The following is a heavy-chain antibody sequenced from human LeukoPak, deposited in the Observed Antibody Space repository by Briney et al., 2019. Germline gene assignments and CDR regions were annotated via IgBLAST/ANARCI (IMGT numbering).Heavy chain of an antibody. D-gene: IGHD1-7*01. Sequence: ASVKVSCKASGYTFTSHDINWVRQATGQGLEWMGWMNPNSGNTGYAQKFQGRVTMTRNTSISTVYMELSGLRSEDTAVCYCVRGVWNYAYYFDYWGQGTLVTVSS. CDR2: MNPNSGNT. V-gene: IGHV1-8*01. CDR1: GYTFTSHD. J-gene: IGHJ4*02. CDR3: VRGVWNYAYYFDY.